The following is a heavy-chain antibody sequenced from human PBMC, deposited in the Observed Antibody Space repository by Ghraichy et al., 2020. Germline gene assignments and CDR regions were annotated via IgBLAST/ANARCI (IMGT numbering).Heavy chain of an antibody. CDR2: ISGSGGST. CDR3: AKSRTYYYDSSGYSSGSYYFDY. V-gene: IGHV3-23*01. J-gene: IGHJ4*02. D-gene: IGHD3-22*01. Sequence: GGSLRLSCAASGFTFSSYAMSWVRQAPGKGLEWVSAISGSGGSTYYADSVKGRFTISRDNSKNTLYLQMNSLRAEDTAVYYCAKSRTYYYDSSGYSSGSYYFDYWGQGTLVTVSS. CDR1: GFTFSSYA.